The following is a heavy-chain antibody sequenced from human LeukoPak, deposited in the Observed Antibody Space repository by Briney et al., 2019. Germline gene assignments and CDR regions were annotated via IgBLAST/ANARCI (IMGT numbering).Heavy chain of an antibody. D-gene: IGHD3-22*01. Sequence: GGSLRLSCAASGFAVSSNYISWVRQAPGKGLEWVSVIYSGGGTYYANSVKGRFTISRDNSKNTLYLQMNSLRAEDTAVYYCARGGRYYDSSGYYHDAFDIWGQGTMVTVSS. J-gene: IGHJ3*02. V-gene: IGHV3-53*01. CDR2: IYSGGGT. CDR3: ARGGRYYDSSGYYHDAFDI. CDR1: GFAVSSNY.